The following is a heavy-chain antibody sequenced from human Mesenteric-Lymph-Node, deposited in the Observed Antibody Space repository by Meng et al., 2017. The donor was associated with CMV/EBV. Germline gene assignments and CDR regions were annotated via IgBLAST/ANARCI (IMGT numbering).Heavy chain of an antibody. V-gene: IGHV3-66*01. CDR2: IYSGGNT. D-gene: IGHD1-26*01. Sequence: CAASGFTVSTSYMTWVRQAPGKGLEWVSLIYSGGNTYYADSVKDRFTMSRDNSKNTLYLQMNSLRAEDTAVYYCAKGYNAGYYYFDSWGPGTLVTVSS. J-gene: IGHJ4*02. CDR3: AKGYNAGYYYFDS. CDR1: GFTVSTSY.